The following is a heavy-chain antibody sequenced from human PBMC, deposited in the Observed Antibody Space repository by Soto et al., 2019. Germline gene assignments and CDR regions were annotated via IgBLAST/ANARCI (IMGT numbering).Heavy chain of an antibody. CDR2: IFPGDSDT. Sequence: GESLKISCRTSGYSFTTYWIGWVRQMPGKGLEWVGLIFPGDSDTRYSPSFQGQVTISADKSISIAYLQWDSLKASDTAMYYCVRLVDSGWFDPWGQGTLVTV. CDR3: VRLVDSGWFDP. D-gene: IGHD2-15*01. CDR1: GYSFTTYW. J-gene: IGHJ5*02. V-gene: IGHV5-51*01.